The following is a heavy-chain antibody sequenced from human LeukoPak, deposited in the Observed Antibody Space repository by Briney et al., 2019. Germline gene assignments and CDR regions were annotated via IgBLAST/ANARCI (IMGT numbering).Heavy chain of an antibody. Sequence: SETLALTCTVSGGSISSYYWSWIRQPAGKGLEWIGRIYTSGSTNYNPSLKSRVTMSVDTSKNQFSLKLSSVTAADTAVYYCARDVRLRLTTVPYYYYGMNVCGQGTTVTVSS. D-gene: IGHD3-10*02. CDR3: ARDVRLRLTTVPYYYYGMNV. V-gene: IGHV4-4*07. CDR2: IYTSGST. CDR1: GGSISSYY. J-gene: IGHJ6*01.